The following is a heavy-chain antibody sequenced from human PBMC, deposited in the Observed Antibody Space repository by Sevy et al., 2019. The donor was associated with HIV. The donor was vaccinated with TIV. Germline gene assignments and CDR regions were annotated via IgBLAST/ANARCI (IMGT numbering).Heavy chain of an antibody. CDR2: INPNSGGT. CDR3: ARIGYSSSWPNFDY. Sequence: ASVKVSCKASGYTFTGYYMHWVRQAPGQGLEWMGWINPNSGGTNYAQKFQGRVTMTRDTSISTAYMELSRLRSDDTAGYYCARIGYSSSWPNFDYWGQGTLVTVSS. J-gene: IGHJ4*02. CDR1: GYTFTGYY. V-gene: IGHV1-2*02. D-gene: IGHD6-13*01.